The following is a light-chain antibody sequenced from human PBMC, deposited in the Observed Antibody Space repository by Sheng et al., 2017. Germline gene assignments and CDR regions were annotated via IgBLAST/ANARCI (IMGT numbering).Light chain of an antibody. CDR3: CSYITNNAGA. Sequence: QSALTQPASVSGSPGQAITISCTGTSNNVGRFNLVSWYQQHPGKAPKLIIYEVTKRPSGVSNRFSGSKSGNTASLTISGLQAEDEGDYYCCSYITNNAGAFGGGTRLTVL. CDR2: EVT. V-gene: IGLV2-23*02. CDR1: SNNVGRFNL. J-gene: IGLJ2*01.